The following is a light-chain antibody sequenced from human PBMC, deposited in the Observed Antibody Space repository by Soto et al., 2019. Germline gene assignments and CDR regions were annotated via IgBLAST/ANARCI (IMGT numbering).Light chain of an antibody. V-gene: IGKV1-27*01. CDR1: QGISHY. Sequence: DIQMTQSPSSLSSSVGDRVTITCGASQGISHYLAWYQQKPGKVPKLLSYAASTLQSGVPSRFSGSGSGTDFTLTISRLKTEDVATYYCQKYNSATLTFGGGTKVDIK. CDR3: QKYNSATLT. J-gene: IGKJ4*01. CDR2: AAS.